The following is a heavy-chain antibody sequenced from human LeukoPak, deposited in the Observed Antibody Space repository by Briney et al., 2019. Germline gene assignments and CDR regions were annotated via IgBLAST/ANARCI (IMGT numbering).Heavy chain of an antibody. D-gene: IGHD3-10*01. CDR2: IFYSGST. V-gene: IGHV4-59*01. Sequence: SETLSLTCTVSGGSISGYYWSWIRQPPGKGLEWIGYIFYSGSTDYNPSLKSRVTISVDTSKNQFSLKLSSVTAADTAVYFCARVYYGRTYDYWYFDLWGRGTLVTVSS. CDR3: ARVYYGRTYDYWYFDL. J-gene: IGHJ2*01. CDR1: GGSISGYY.